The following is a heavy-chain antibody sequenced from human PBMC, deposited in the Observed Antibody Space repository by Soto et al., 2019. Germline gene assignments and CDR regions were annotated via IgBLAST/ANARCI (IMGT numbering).Heavy chain of an antibody. Sequence: QVQLVQSGAEVKKPGASVKVSCKASGYTFTSYYMHWVRQAPGQGLEWMGIINPSGGSTSYAQKFQGRVTMTRDTPTSKVYMGRSSLRSGDTAVYYCARVGGGGGGGVTPFDYWGQGTLVTVSS. CDR1: GYTFTSYY. CDR3: ARVGGGGGGGVTPFDY. V-gene: IGHV1-46*01. D-gene: IGHD3-16*01. CDR2: INPSGGST. J-gene: IGHJ4*02.